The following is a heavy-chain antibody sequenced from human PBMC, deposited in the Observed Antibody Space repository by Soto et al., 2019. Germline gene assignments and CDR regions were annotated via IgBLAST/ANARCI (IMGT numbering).Heavy chain of an antibody. CDR1: GASISGFY. J-gene: IGHJ5*02. CDR2: IYATGTT. Sequence: SETLSLTCTVSGASISGFYWSWIRKSAGKGLEWIGRIYATGTTDYNPSLKSRVMMSVDTSKKQFSLKLRSVTAADTAVYYCVRDGTKSLRDWFDPWGQGISVTV. CDR3: VRDGTKSLRDWFDP. V-gene: IGHV4-4*07. D-gene: IGHD1-1*01.